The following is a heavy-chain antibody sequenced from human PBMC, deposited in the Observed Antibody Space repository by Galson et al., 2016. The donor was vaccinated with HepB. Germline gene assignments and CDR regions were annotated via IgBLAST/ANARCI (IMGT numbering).Heavy chain of an antibody. CDR2: IYPGDSYT. J-gene: IGHJ5*02. V-gene: IGHV5-51*01. D-gene: IGHD1-26*01. Sequence: QSGAEVKKPGESLKISCKASGYNFSSDWIGWVRQMSGKGLEWVGIIYPGDSYTTYSPSFQGQVTISADKSISTAYLQWRSLKASDTAMYYCAGRQVMVGSRDWFDPWGQGTLVTVSS. CDR1: GYNFSSDW. CDR3: AGRQVMVGSRDWFDP.